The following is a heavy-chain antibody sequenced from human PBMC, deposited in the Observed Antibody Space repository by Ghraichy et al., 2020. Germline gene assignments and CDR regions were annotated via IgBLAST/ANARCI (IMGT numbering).Heavy chain of an antibody. V-gene: IGHV3-23*01. J-gene: IGHJ4*02. CDR3: AKGVSSNRYYFDY. CDR1: AFTFSSYA. D-gene: IGHD6-13*01. Sequence: GGSLRLSCAASAFTFSSYAMTWVRQAPGKGLEWVSAISGSGDSTYYADSVKGRFTISRDNSKNTLYLQMNSLRAEDTAVYFCAKGVSSNRYYFDYWGQGTLVTVSS. CDR2: ISGSGDST.